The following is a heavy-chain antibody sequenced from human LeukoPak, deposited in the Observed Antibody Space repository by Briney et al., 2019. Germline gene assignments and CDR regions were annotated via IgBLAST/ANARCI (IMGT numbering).Heavy chain of an antibody. CDR1: GFTFSSSW. D-gene: IGHD1-1*01. CDR2: ISKSGDTT. Sequence: GGSLRLSCAASGFTFSSSWMHWVRQRPGKGLEWVSAISKSGDTTYYADSVKGRFTISRDNSKNTVALQMNSLRAEDTAVYYCATNWNLDYWGQGALVTVSS. J-gene: IGHJ4*02. CDR3: ATNWNLDY. V-gene: IGHV3-23*01.